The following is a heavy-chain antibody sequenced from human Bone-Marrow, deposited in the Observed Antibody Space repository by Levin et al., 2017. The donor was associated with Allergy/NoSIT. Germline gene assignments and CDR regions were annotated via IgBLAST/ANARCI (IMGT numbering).Heavy chain of an antibody. CDR1: GSSVNSGFYY. J-gene: IGHJ4*02. CDR2: VYYSGTT. CDR3: ARVLKWSQYQRQPHQFAS. Sequence: SQTLSLTCSVSGSSVNSGFYYWSWVRQPPGKGLEWIGHVYYSGTTTYNASLRSRVTISVDSSKYQFSLRLNSVTAADTAVYFCARVLKWSQYQRQPHQFASWGQGVLVTVSS. V-gene: IGHV4-61*01. D-gene: IGHD1-1*01.